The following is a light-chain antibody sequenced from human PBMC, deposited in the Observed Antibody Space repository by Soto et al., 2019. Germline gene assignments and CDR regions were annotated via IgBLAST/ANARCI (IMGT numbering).Light chain of an antibody. CDR3: AAWDDSLNGDMV. CDR1: SSNIGTNT. J-gene: IGLJ2*01. Sequence: QAVVTQPPSASGTPGQRVTISCSGSSSNIGTNTVNWYQQLPGTAPKLLIYNNNQRPSGVPDRFSGSKSGTSASLAISGLQSEDEADYYCAAWDDSLNGDMVFGGGTKLTVL. V-gene: IGLV1-44*01. CDR2: NNN.